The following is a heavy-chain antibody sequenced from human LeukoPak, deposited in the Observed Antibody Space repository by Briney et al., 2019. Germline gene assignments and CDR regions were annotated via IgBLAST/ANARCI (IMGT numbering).Heavy chain of an antibody. D-gene: IGHD2-2*01. CDR2: IYHSGST. V-gene: IGHV4-38-2*01. CDR1: GYSISSGYY. CDR3: ARQFYCSSTSCPNWFDP. J-gene: IGHJ5*02. Sequence: SETLSLTCAVSGYSISSGYYWGWIRHPPGKGVEWVWIIYHSGSTYYNPPLKSRVTISVDPSKNQFSLKLSSVTAADTAAYYCARQFYCSSTSCPNWFDPWGQGTLVTVSS.